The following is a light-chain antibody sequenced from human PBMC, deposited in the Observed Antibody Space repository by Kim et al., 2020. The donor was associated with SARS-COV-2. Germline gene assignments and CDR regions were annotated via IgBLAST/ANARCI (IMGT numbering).Light chain of an antibody. Sequence: SYELTQPPSVSVAPGKTARITCGENNIGSKSVHWYQQKPGQAPVLVIYYDSDRPSGIPERFSGSNSGNTATLTISRVEAGDEADYYCQVWDSSSDHGVFG. CDR1: NIGSKS. J-gene: IGLJ3*02. CDR2: YDS. CDR3: QVWDSSSDHGV. V-gene: IGLV3-21*04.